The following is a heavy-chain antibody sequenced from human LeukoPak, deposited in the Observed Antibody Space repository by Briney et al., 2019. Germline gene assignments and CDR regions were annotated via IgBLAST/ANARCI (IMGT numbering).Heavy chain of an antibody. V-gene: IGHV1-18*01. CDR3: ARGLLWFGESWFDP. D-gene: IGHD3-10*01. CDR1: GYTFTSYG. CDR2: ISAYNGNT. J-gene: IGHJ5*02. Sequence: ASVKVSCKASGYTFTSYGISWVRQAPGQGLEWMGWISAYNGNTNYAQKLQGRVTMTTDTSTSTAYMELRSLRSDDTAAYYCARGLLWFGESWFDPWGQGTLVTVSS.